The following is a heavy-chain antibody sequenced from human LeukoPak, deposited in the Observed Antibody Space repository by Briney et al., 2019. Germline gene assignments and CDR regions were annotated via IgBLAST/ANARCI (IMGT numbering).Heavy chain of an antibody. D-gene: IGHD6-6*01. CDR1: GFTFSSYG. J-gene: IGHJ4*02. CDR3: ARHRSSWLIDY. Sequence: PGGSLRLPCAASGFTFSSYGMHWVRQAPGKGLEWVAVISYDGSNKYYADSVKGRFTISRDNSKNTLYLQMNSLRAEDTAVYYCARHRSSWLIDYWGQGTLVTVSS. CDR2: ISYDGSNK. V-gene: IGHV3-30*03.